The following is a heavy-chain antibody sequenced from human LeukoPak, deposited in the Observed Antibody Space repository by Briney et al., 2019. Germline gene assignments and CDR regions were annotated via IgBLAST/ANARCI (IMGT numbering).Heavy chain of an antibody. J-gene: IGHJ4*02. Sequence: GGSLRLSCAASGFTLTKYWIHWVRHAPGKGLVWVSRIYSDGGSTGYADSVKGRFTISRDKAQNTLYLQMNSLRAEDTAVYYCASNDYFNYWGQGTLVTVSS. CDR2: IYSDGGST. CDR1: GFTLTKYW. D-gene: IGHD2-8*01. CDR3: ASNDYFNY. V-gene: IGHV3-74*01.